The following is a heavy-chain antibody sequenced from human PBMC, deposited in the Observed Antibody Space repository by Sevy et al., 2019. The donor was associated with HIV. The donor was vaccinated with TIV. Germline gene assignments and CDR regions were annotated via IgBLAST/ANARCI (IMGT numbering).Heavy chain of an antibody. Sequence: GESLKISCAGSGFSITSYWMHWVRQAPGKGLVWVSRMNEDGSVTNHADSVRGRFTISRDIAKNTLYLQMNSLSVDDTAVYYCVKDFGGPTDYWGQGNVVNVSS. CDR1: GFSITSYW. CDR3: VKDFGGPTDY. D-gene: IGHD3-16*01. CDR2: MNEDGSVT. V-gene: IGHV3-74*01. J-gene: IGHJ4*02.